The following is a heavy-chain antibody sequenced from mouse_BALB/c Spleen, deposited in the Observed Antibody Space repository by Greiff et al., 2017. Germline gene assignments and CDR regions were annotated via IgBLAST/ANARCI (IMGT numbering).Heavy chain of an antibody. CDR2: INSNGGST. CDR1: GFTFSSYG. V-gene: IGHV5-6-3*01. D-gene: IGHD2-14*01. J-gene: IGHJ1*01. Sequence: EVQGVESGGGLVQPGGSLKLSCAASGFTFSSYGMSWVRQTPDKRLELVATINSNGGSTYYPDSVKGRFTISRDNAKNTLYLQMSSLKSEDTAMYYCARGLWDRYDGGRYFDVWGAGTTVTVSS. CDR3: ARGLWDRYDGGRYFDV.